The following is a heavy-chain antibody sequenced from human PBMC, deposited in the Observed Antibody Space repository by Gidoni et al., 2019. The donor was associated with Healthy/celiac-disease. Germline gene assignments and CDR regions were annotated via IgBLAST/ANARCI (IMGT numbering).Heavy chain of an antibody. CDR3: ASSGFGSYYDFWSGYDSPPDY. J-gene: IGHJ4*02. D-gene: IGHD3-3*01. CDR1: GSTFSSDL. Sequence: EVQLVESGGGVVQPGGSLRLSGAASGSTFSSDLMSLIRQAPGKGLEWVAHIQQDGSGKYYVAFVKGRFTISRDHAKNSLYLQMNSLRSDDTAVYYCASSGFGSYYDFWSGYDSPPDYWGQGTLVTVSS. V-gene: IGHV3-7*01. CDR2: IQQDGSGK.